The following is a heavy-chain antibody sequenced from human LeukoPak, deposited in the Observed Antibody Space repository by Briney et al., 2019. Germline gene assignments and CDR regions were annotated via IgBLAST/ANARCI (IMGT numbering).Heavy chain of an antibody. CDR2: INHSGST. CDR1: GGSISSSSYY. Sequence: SETLTLTCTVSGGSISSSSYYWGWIRQPPGKGLEWIGEINHSGSTNYNPSLKSRVTISVDASKNQFSLKLSSVTAADTAVYYCARVGATRYYYYMDVWGKGTTVTVSS. J-gene: IGHJ6*03. V-gene: IGHV4-39*07. D-gene: IGHD5-12*01. CDR3: ARVGATRYYYYMDV.